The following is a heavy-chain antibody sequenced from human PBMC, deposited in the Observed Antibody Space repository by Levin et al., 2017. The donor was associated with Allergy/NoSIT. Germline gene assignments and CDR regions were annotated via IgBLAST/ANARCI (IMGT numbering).Heavy chain of an antibody. V-gene: IGHV1-18*01. D-gene: IGHD4-17*01. Sequence: GGSLRLSCKASGYTFTSYGISWVRQAPGQGLEWMGWISAYNGNTNYAQKLQGRVTMTTDTSTSTAYMELRSLRSDDTAVYYCAREGDYGDLELDYWGQGTLVTVSS. CDR2: ISAYNGNT. CDR3: AREGDYGDLELDY. J-gene: IGHJ4*02. CDR1: GYTFTSYG.